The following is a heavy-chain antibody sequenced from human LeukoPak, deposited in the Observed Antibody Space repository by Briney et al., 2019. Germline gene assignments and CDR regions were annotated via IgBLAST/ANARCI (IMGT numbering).Heavy chain of an antibody. CDR2: LYYSGTSGNT. J-gene: IGHJ5*02. Sequence: SETLSLTCTVSGGSISSSYSWGWIRQPPGKGLEWIGSLYYSGTSGNTHYSPSLKSRVTIFVDTSKNQFSLNLTSVTAADTAMYYCARQNPLNWFDPWGQGTLVTVSS. CDR1: GGSISSSYS. CDR3: ARQNPLNWFDP. V-gene: IGHV4-39*01.